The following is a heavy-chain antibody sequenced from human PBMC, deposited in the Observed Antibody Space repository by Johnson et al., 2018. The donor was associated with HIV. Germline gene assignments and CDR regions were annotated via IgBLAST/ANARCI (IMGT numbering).Heavy chain of an antibody. D-gene: IGHD6-6*01. J-gene: IGHJ3*02. CDR1: GSTFRSYA. Sequence: VQLVESGGGVVQPGRSLRLSCADSGSTFRSYAMHWVRQAPGKGLEWISYISRSGSTIYYADSVKGRFTISRDNSKNSLYLQMNSLRAEDTALYYCARERKNYMIAARGDAFDIWGQGTMVTVSS. CDR3: ARERKNYMIAARGDAFDI. V-gene: IGHV3-48*01. CDR2: ISRSGSTI.